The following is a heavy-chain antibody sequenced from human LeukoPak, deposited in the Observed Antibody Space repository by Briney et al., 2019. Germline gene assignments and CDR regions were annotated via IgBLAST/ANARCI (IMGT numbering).Heavy chain of an antibody. CDR2: ISYDGSNK. V-gene: IGHV3-30-3*01. CDR3: ARAVRAAAGTVLDY. CDR1: GYTFTGYY. J-gene: IGHJ4*02. D-gene: IGHD6-13*01. Sequence: SCKASGYTFTGYYMHWVRQAPGKGLEWVAVISYDGSNKYYADSVKGRFTISRDNSKNTLYLQMNSLRAEDTAVYYCARAVRAAAGTVLDYWGQGTLVTVSS.